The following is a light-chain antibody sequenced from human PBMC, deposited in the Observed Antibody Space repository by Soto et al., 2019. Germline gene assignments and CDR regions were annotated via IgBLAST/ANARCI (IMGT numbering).Light chain of an antibody. V-gene: IGLV2-14*01. CDR1: SSGVGVYQY. CDR2: EVS. CDR3: CSYTLRRTLV. Sequence: QSALTQPASVSGSPGHSITISCTGTSSGVGVYQYVSWYQQYPGKDPKLVIYEVSNRPSGVSILCSGSKSGDTASLTISGLQAEDEADYYCCSYTLRRTLVYGGRTKLTVL. J-gene: IGLJ2*01.